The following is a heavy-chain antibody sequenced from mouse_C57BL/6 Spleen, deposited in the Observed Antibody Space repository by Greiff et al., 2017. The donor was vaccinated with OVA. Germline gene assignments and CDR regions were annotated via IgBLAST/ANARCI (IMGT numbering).Heavy chain of an antibody. V-gene: IGHV1-69*01. J-gene: IGHJ2*01. D-gene: IGHD3-2*02. CDR1: GYTFTSYW. CDR2: IDPSDSYT. CDR3: ARSEAGPYFDY. Sequence: QVQLQQPGAELVMPGASVKLSCKASGYTFTSYWMHWVKQRPGQGLEWIGEIDPSDSYTKYNQKFKGKSTLTVDKSSSTAYMQLSSLTSEDSAVYYCARSEAGPYFDYWGQGTTLTVSS.